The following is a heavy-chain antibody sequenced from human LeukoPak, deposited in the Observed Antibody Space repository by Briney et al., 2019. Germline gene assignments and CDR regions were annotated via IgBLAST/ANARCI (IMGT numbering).Heavy chain of an antibody. CDR1: GDSISGDY. Sequence: SETLSLTCSVSGDSISGDYWSWIRQPPGKGLEWIGYIYYSGTTNYNPSLKSRLTISVDTSKNQFSLRLSSVTAADTAVYYCARGTIFGVATNWFDPWGQGTLVTVSS. CDR2: IYYSGTT. V-gene: IGHV4-59*01. CDR3: ARGTIFGVATNWFDP. J-gene: IGHJ5*02. D-gene: IGHD3-3*01.